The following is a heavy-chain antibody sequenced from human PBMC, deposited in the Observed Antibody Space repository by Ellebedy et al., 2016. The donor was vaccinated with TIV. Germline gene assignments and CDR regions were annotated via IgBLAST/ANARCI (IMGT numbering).Heavy chain of an antibody. CDR3: AREAYCSSTSCYTVPFDY. CDR1: GFTFSSYG. D-gene: IGHD2-2*02. CDR2: IWYDGSNK. Sequence: GESLKISXAASGFTFSSYGMHWVRQAPDKGLEWVAVIWYDGSNKYYAESVKGRFTISRDNSKNTLYLQMNSLRAEDTAVYYCAREAYCSSTSCYTVPFDYWGQGTLVTVSS. V-gene: IGHV3-33*01. J-gene: IGHJ4*02.